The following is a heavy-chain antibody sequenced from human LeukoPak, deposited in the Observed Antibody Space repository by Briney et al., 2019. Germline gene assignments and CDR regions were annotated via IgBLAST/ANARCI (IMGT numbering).Heavy chain of an antibody. CDR2: INPNSGDT. V-gene: IGHV1-2*06. D-gene: IGHD5-12*01. CDR1: GYTFTAYY. Sequence: ASVKVSCKASGYTFTAYYMHWVLQVPGQGLEWMGRINPNSGDTDYAQKFQGRVIMTRDTSISTAYMEVSRLRSDDTAVNYCARVDSGHDYGPSWGQGTTVTVSS. J-gene: IGHJ3*01. CDR3: ARVDSGHDYGPS.